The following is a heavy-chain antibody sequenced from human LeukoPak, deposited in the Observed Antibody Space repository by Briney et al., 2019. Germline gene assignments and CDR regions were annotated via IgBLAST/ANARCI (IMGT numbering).Heavy chain of an antibody. CDR3: AKYRYCTTTSCPGVFDY. V-gene: IGHV3-23*01. CDR2: IGDSGGST. J-gene: IGHJ4*02. CDR1: GFTFSTYA. D-gene: IGHD2-2*01. Sequence: GGSLRLSCAASGFTFSTYAMSWVRQAPGKGLEWVSAIGDSGGSTYYADSVKGHFTISRDNSRNTLYLQMNSLRAEDTAIYYCAKYRYCTTTSCPGVFDYWGQGTLVTVSS.